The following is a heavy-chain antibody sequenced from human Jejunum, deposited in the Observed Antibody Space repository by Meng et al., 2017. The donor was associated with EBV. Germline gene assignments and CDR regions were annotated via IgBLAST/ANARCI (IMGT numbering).Heavy chain of an antibody. J-gene: IGHJ4*02. CDR2: IRNKVNSYTT. D-gene: IGHD2-2*01. V-gene: IGHV3-72*01. CDR1: GFTFSDHY. Sequence: RGGAGGGLVQPGGSLILSCAASGFTFSDHYMEWVRQAPGKGLEWLGRIRNKVNSYTTQYAASVKGRFTISRDDSKNSLYLQMNSLKTEDTAVYYCAQVGVPAAEGGHWGQGTLVTVSS. CDR3: AQVGVPAAEGGH.